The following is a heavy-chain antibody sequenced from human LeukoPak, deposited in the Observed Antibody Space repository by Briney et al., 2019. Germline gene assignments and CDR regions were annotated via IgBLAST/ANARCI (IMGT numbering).Heavy chain of an antibody. Sequence: SETLSLTCTVSGGSISSYYWSWIRQPPGKGLEWIGYIYYSGSTNYNPSLKSRVTISVDTSKNQFSLKLSYVTAADTAVYYCARYYDSSGYSFDYWGQGTLVTVSS. CDR1: GGSISSYY. J-gene: IGHJ4*02. D-gene: IGHD3-22*01. V-gene: IGHV4-59*01. CDR2: IYYSGST. CDR3: ARYYDSSGYSFDY.